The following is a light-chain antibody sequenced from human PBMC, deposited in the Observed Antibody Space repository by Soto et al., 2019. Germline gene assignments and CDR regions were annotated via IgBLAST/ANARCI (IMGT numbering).Light chain of an antibody. CDR2: DVS. CDR1: SSDVGGYNS. CDR3: SSYSTGGSYV. J-gene: IGLJ1*01. V-gene: IGLV2-14*01. Sequence: QSALTQPASVSGSPGQSIAISCTGTSSDVGGYNSVSWYQQHPGKAPKLLIYDVSNRPSGVSDRFSGSKSGNTASQTISGLQAEDEADYYCSSYSTGGSYVFGTGTKLTVL.